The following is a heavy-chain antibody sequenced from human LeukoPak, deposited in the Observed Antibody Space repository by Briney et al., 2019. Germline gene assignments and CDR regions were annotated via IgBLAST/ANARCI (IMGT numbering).Heavy chain of an antibody. CDR2: INPSGGST. J-gene: IGHJ4*02. Sequence: ASVKVSCKASGYTFTSYYMHWVRQAPGQGLEWMGIINPSGGSTSYAQKFQGRVTMTRDTSTSAVYMELSSLRSDDTAVYYCARTAARRFDYWGQGTLVTVSS. V-gene: IGHV1-46*01. CDR1: GYTFTSYY. CDR3: ARTAARRFDY. D-gene: IGHD6-6*01.